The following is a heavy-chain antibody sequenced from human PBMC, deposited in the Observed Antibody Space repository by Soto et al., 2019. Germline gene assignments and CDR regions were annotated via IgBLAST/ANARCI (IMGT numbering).Heavy chain of an antibody. D-gene: IGHD6-13*01. Sequence: PVGSLRLSCVASGFTFSSYAMHWVRQAPGKGLEWVAVISYDGRNKNYADSVKGRFSISRDNSKNTLFLQMISLRGDDTAMYYCARAPPKTSSSWYYFDSWGQGILVTVSS. CDR2: ISYDGRNK. V-gene: IGHV3-30*04. CDR1: GFTFSSYA. J-gene: IGHJ4*02. CDR3: ARAPPKTSSSWYYFDS.